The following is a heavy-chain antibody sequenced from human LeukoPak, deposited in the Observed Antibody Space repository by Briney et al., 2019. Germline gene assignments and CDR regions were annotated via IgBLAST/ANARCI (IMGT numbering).Heavy chain of an antibody. V-gene: IGHV4-59*01. CDR1: GVSISNYY. CDR3: ARNRPIMGITDAFDV. Sequence: SETLSLTCSVSGVSISNYYWSWIRQSPGRELDWIGNLHYSGSSSYNPSLRSRVTTSVDMSKDQFSLRLTSVTAADTAVYYCARNRPIMGITDAFDVWGQGTMVTVSS. CDR2: LHYSGSS. D-gene: IGHD1-26*01. J-gene: IGHJ3*01.